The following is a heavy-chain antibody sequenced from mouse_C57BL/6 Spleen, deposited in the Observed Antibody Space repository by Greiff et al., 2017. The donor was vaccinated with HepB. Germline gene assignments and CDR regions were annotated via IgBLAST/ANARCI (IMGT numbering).Heavy chain of an antibody. CDR1: GYTFTSYW. V-gene: IGHV1-55*01. J-gene: IGHJ2*01. CDR3: ARDPGRTDY. Sequence: QVQLQQPGAELVKPEASVKMSCKASGYTFTSYWITWVKQRPGQGLEWIGDIYPGSGSTNYNEKFKSKATLTVDTSSSTAYMQLSGLTSEDSAVYYCARDPGRTDYWGQGTTLTVSS. D-gene: IGHD2-14*01. CDR2: IYPGSGST.